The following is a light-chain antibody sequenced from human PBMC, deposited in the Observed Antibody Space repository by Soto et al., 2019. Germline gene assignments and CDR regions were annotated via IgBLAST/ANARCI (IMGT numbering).Light chain of an antibody. J-gene: IGLJ1*01. CDR1: SSDVGGYNY. CDR2: DVS. Sequence: SVLSRPASVSGSPRQSITITCTETSSDVGGYNYVSWYQQHPGKAPKLMIYDVSNRPSGVSNRFSGSKSGNTASLTISGLQAEDEADYYCSSYTSSSTLHVFGTGTKVTVL. CDR3: SSYTSSSTLHV. V-gene: IGLV2-14*01.